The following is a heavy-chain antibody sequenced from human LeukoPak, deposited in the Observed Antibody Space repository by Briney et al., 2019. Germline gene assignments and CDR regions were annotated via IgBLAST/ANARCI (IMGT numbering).Heavy chain of an antibody. CDR2: ISWNSGSI. V-gene: IGHV3-9*03. D-gene: IGHD6-6*01. Sequence: GGSLRLSCAASGFTFDDYAMHWVRQAPGKGLEWVSRISWNSGSIGYADSVKGRFTISRDNAKNSLYLQMNSLRGEDMALYYCAKDMSVGAARGMDVWGKGTMVTVSS. CDR1: GFTFDDYA. CDR3: AKDMSVGAARGMDV. J-gene: IGHJ6*03.